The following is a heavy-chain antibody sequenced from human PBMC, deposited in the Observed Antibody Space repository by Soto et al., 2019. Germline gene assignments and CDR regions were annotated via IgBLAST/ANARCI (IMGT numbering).Heavy chain of an antibody. CDR1: GYTFTSYG. CDR2: ISAYNGNT. J-gene: IGHJ4*02. Sequence: ASVKVSCKASGYTFTSYGISWVRQAPGQGLEWMGWISAYNGNTNYAQKLQGRVTMTTDTSTSTAYMELRSLRSDDTAVYYCARDTIVVVAARLLDYWGQGTLVTVPS. D-gene: IGHD2-15*01. V-gene: IGHV1-18*01. CDR3: ARDTIVVVAARLLDY.